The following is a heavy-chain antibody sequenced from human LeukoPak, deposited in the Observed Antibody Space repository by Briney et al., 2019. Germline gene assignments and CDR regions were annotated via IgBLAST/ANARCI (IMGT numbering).Heavy chain of an antibody. D-gene: IGHD5-18*01. Sequence: GGSLRLSCAASGFTFSSYSMNWVRQAPGKGLEWVSSISSSSSYIYYADSVKGRFTISRDNAKNSLYLQMSSLRAEDTAVYYCARVSGCSYGTTVWGQGTLVTVSS. CDR2: ISSSSSYI. CDR1: GFTFSSYS. V-gene: IGHV3-21*01. J-gene: IGHJ4*02. CDR3: ARVSGCSYGTTV.